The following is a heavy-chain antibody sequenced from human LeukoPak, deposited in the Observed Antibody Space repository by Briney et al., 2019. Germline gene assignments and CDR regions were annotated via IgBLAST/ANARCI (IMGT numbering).Heavy chain of an antibody. CDR2: IWYDGSNK. CDR1: GFTFSSYG. D-gene: IGHD4-17*01. V-gene: IGHV3-33*01. CDR3: ERARTTRGFDY. Sequence: GGSLRLSCAASGFTFSSYGMHWVRQAPGKGLEWVAVIWYDGSNKYYADSVKGRFTISRDNSKNTLYLQMNSLRAEHTAVYYCERARTTRGFDYWGQGTLVTVSS. J-gene: IGHJ4*02.